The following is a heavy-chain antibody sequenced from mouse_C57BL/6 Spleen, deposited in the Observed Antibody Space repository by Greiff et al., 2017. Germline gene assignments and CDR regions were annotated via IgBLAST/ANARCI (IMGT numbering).Heavy chain of an antibody. Sequence: QVQLQQSGAELARPGASVKLSCKASGYTFTSYGISWVKQRTGQGLEWIGEIYPRSGNTYYNETFKGKATLTADKSSSTAYMERRSLTSEDPAVYFCARRGYDGCPDYWGQGTTLTVSS. CDR3: ARRGYDGCPDY. CDR2: IYPRSGNT. J-gene: IGHJ2*01. V-gene: IGHV1-81*01. CDR1: GYTFTSYG. D-gene: IGHD2-3*01.